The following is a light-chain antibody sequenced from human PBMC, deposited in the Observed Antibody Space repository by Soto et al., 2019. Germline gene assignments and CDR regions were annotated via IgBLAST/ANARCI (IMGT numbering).Light chain of an antibody. J-gene: IGLJ3*02. Sequence: QSALTQPASVSGSPGQSITISCTGTSSDVGGYNSVSWFQQHPGKAPQLIIYEVINRPSGVSNRFSGSKSGNTASLTISGLQAEDETDYYCSSYTSTSAWVFGGGTTVTVL. V-gene: IGLV2-14*01. CDR1: SSDVGGYNS. CDR2: EVI. CDR3: SSYTSTSAWV.